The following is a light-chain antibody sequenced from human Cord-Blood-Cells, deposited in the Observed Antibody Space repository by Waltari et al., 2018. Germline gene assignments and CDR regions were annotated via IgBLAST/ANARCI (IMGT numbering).Light chain of an antibody. CDR1: QSISSY. Sequence: DIQMTQYPPSLSASVGDRVTITCRASQSISSYLNWYQQKPGKAPKLLIYAASSLQRGGPSRFSGSGSGTDFTLTISSLKPEDFATYYCQQSYSTPYTFGQGTKLEIK. CDR2: AAS. CDR3: QQSYSTPYT. V-gene: IGKV1-39*01. J-gene: IGKJ2*01.